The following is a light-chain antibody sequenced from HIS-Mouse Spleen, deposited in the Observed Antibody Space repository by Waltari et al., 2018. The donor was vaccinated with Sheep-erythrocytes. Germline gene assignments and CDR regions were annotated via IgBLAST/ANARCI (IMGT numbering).Light chain of an antibody. J-gene: IGLJ1*01. CDR1: SSDVGGYNY. V-gene: IGLV2-11*01. CDR3: CSYAGSYNHV. Sequence: QSALTQPRSVSGSPGQSVTISCTGTSSDVGGYNYVSWYQQHPGKAPKLMIYDVSKLPSGVPDRFSGSKSGNTASLTISGLQAEYEADYYCCSYAGSYNHVFATGTKVTVL. CDR2: DVS.